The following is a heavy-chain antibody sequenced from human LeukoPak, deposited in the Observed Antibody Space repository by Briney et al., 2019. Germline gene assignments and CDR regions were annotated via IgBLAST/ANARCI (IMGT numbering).Heavy chain of an antibody. CDR2: IYYSGNT. CDR1: GVSISSSNSY. Sequence: PSETLSLTCTVSGVSISSSNSYWGWIRQPPGKGLEWIGSIYYSGNTYYNASLKSQVSISIDTSKNQFSLRLTSVTAADTAVYYCARVLWSWFDPWGQGTLVTVSS. J-gene: IGHJ5*02. CDR3: ARVLWSWFDP. V-gene: IGHV4-39*01. D-gene: IGHD3-16*01.